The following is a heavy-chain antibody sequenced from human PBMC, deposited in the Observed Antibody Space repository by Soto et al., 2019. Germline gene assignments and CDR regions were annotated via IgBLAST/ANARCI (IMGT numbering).Heavy chain of an antibody. V-gene: IGHV1-18*01. D-gene: IGHD1-1*01. CDR1: GYAFTTYG. CDR3: ARGRYGDY. Sequence: QVHLVQSGAEVKKPGASVKVSCKGSGYAFTTYGITWVRQAPGQGLEWMGWISAHNGNTNYAQKPQGRVTVTRDTSTSTAYMELRCLRSDDTAVYYCARGRYGDYWGQGALVTVSS. J-gene: IGHJ4*02. CDR2: ISAHNGNT.